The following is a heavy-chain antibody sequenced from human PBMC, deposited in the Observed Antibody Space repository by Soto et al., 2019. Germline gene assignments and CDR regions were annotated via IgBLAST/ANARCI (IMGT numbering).Heavy chain of an antibody. CDR2: IYWDDDK. CDR1: GFSLSTSGVG. CDR3: AHHPYYGLGSYSFDY. V-gene: IGHV2-5*02. J-gene: IGHJ4*02. Sequence: QITLKESGPSLVKPTQTLTLTCTFSGFSLSTSGVGVGWIRQPPGKGPEWLAVIYWDDDKRYSPALKSRLTITKDTSKNQVVLTMTNMDPVDTATYFCAHHPYYGLGSYSFDYWGQGTLVTVSS. D-gene: IGHD3-10*01.